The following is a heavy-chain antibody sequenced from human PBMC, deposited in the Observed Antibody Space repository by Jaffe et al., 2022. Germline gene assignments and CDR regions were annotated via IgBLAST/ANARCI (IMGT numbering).Heavy chain of an antibody. CDR2: IHHSGST. J-gene: IGHJ4*02. CDR3: ARGAYCSSTDCYVDY. V-gene: IGHV4-38-2*01. CDR1: GSSISDNYY. D-gene: IGHD2-2*01. Sequence: QVQLQESGPGLVKPSETLSLTCVVSGSSISDNYYWAWIRQLPGEAPEWIGSIHHSGSTYYKPSLKSRVILSLDTTDNQFTLRLRFVTAADTALYYCARGAYCSSTDCYVDYWGQGTLVTVSS.